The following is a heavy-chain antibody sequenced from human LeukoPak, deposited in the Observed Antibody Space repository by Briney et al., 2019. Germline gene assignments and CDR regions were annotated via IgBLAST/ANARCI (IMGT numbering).Heavy chain of an antibody. CDR1: GFTFSSYS. V-gene: IGHV3-48*04. J-gene: IGHJ6*03. D-gene: IGHD3-10*01. CDR3: ARDRAYCSGSYYLFYYYMDV. Sequence: GGSLRLSCAASGFTFSSYSMNWVRQAPGKGLEWVSYISSSSSTIYYADPVKGRFTISRDNAKNSLYLQMNSLRAEDTAVYYCARDRAYCSGSYYLFYYYMDVWGKGTTVTISS. CDR2: ISSSSSTI.